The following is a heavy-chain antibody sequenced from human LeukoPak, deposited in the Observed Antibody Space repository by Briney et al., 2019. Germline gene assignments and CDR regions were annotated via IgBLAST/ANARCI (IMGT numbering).Heavy chain of an antibody. CDR1: GGSFSGYY. CDR3: SRATYYDSSGDSY. CDR2: INHSGST. J-gene: IGHJ4*02. D-gene: IGHD3-22*01. Sequence: KPSETLSLTCAVYGGSFSGYYWIWIRQPPGKGLEWIGEINHSGSTNYNPSLKSRVTISVDTSKNQFSLKLSSVTAADTAVYYCSRATYYDSSGDSYWGQGTLVTVSS. V-gene: IGHV4-34*01.